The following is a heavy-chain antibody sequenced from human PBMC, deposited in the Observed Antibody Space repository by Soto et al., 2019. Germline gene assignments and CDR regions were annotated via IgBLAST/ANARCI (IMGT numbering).Heavy chain of an antibody. CDR1: GGTFSSYA. Sequence: ASVKVACKASGGTFSSYAISWVRQAPGQGLEWMGGIIPIFGTANYAQKFQGRVTITADKSTSTAYMELSSLRSEDTAVYYCARMRITGTTPAGYYYGMDVWGQGTTVTVSS. CDR2: IIPIFGTA. V-gene: IGHV1-69*06. J-gene: IGHJ6*02. D-gene: IGHD1-20*01. CDR3: ARMRITGTTPAGYYYGMDV.